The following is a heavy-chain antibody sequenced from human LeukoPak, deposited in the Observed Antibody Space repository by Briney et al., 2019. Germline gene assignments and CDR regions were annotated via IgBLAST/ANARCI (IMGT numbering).Heavy chain of an antibody. CDR3: AKVYRFSEWGGGHDY. D-gene: IGHD3-3*01. J-gene: IGHJ4*02. V-gene: IGHV3-23*01. Sequence: GVSLRLSCAASGFTLSGYAMTWVRQAPGKGVGWVSSMSGSGGGTYYGDSVRGRFTISRDNSENVLYLQMNSLRADDTAVYYCAKVYRFSEWGGGHDYWGQGTLVAVSS. CDR1: GFTLSGYA. CDR2: MSGSGGGT.